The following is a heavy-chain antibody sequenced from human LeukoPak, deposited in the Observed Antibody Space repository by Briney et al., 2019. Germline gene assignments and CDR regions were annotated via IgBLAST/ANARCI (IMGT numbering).Heavy chain of an antibody. CDR3: ARVPHYYDSSGYYPLRYFDY. J-gene: IGHJ4*02. D-gene: IGHD3-22*01. V-gene: IGHV1-18*01. CDR1: GYTFTSYG. Sequence: GASVKVSCKASGYTFTSYGISWVREAPGQGLEWMGWISAYNGNTNYAQKLQGRVTMTTDTSTSTAYMELRSLRSDDTAVYYCARVPHYYDSSGYYPLRYFDYWGQGTLVTVSS. CDR2: ISAYNGNT.